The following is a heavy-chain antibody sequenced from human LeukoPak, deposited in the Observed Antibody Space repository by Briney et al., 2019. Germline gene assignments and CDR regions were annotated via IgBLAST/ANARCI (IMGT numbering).Heavy chain of an antibody. Sequence: PGGSLRLPCAASGFTFSSYAMSWVRQAPGKGLEWVSAISGSGGSTYYADSVKGRFTISRDNSKNTLYLQMNSLRAEDTAVYYCAKDLQGYYDMLDYWGQGTLVTVSS. CDR2: ISGSGGST. J-gene: IGHJ4*02. V-gene: IGHV3-23*01. CDR1: GFTFSSYA. D-gene: IGHD3-9*01. CDR3: AKDLQGYYDMLDY.